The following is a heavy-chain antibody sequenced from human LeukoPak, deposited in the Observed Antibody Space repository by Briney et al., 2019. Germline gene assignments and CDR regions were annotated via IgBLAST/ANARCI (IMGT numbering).Heavy chain of an antibody. Sequence: ASVKVSCKVSGYTFTDYYMHWVQQAPGKGLEWMGLVDPEDGETIYAEKFQGRVTITADTSTDTAYMELSSLRSEDAAVDYCATFNGYTGTYYFDYWGQGNLVTVSS. CDR1: GYTFTDYY. CDR2: VDPEDGET. V-gene: IGHV1-69-2*01. J-gene: IGHJ4*02. CDR3: ATFNGYTGTYYFDY. D-gene: IGHD1-1*01.